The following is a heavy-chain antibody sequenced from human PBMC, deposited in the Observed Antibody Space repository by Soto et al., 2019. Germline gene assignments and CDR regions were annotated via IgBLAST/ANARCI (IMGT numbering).Heavy chain of an antibody. CDR1: GYSFTSYW. CDR3: SRLTMVRRYNWFDP. J-gene: IGHJ5*02. V-gene: IGHV5-51*01. Sequence: LGESLKISCKGSGYSFTSYWIGWVRQMPGKGLEWMGIIYPGDSDTRYSPSFQGQVTISADKSISTAYLQWSSLKASDTAMYYCSRLTMVRRYNWFDPWGQGTLVPVSS. D-gene: IGHD3-10*01. CDR2: IYPGDSDT.